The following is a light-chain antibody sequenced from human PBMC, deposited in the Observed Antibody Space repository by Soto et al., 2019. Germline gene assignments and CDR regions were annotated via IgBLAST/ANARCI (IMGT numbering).Light chain of an antibody. CDR2: DAS. V-gene: IGKV3-20*01. CDR1: QSVNFY. J-gene: IGKJ1*01. Sequence: EIVLTQSPGSLSLSPGEIATLSCRASQSVNFYLAWYQQKPGQAPRLLISDASSRATDVPDRFSGSGSGTDFSLTISRLEPEDFAVYYCQQYGDSPVTFGQGTKVDI. CDR3: QQYGDSPVT.